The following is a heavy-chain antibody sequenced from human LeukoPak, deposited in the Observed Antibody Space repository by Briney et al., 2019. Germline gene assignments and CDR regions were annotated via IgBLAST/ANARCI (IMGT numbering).Heavy chain of an antibody. D-gene: IGHD2-15*01. CDR2: INHSGST. J-gene: IGHJ4*02. V-gene: IGHV4-34*01. CDR3: ARRYCNGGSCYFDY. CDR1: GGSFSGYY. Sequence: PSETLSLTCAVYGGSFSGYYWSWIRQPPGKGLEWIGEINHSGSTNYNPSLKSRVTISVDTSKNQFSLKLSSVTAADTAVYYCARRYCNGGSCYFDYWGQGTLVTVSS.